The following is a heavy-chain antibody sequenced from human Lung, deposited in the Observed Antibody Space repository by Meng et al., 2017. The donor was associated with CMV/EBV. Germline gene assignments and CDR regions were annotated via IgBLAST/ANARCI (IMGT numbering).Heavy chain of an antibody. Sequence: CAASGFTFSSYDMHWVRQAPGKGLEWVAVISYDGSNKYYADSVKGRFTISRDNSKNTLYLQMNSLRAEDTAVYYCARGWGLYSWFDPWGQGTLVTVSS. J-gene: IGHJ5*02. CDR1: GFTFSSYD. D-gene: IGHD3-16*01. V-gene: IGHV3-30-3*01. CDR3: ARGWGLYSWFDP. CDR2: ISYDGSNK.